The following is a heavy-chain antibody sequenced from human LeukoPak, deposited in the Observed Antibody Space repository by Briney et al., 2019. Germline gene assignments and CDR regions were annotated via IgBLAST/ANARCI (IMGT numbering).Heavy chain of an antibody. J-gene: IGHJ4*02. CDR1: GLTFSSYW. D-gene: IGHD1-26*01. CDR3: ATSGSFFRDWFDY. CDR2: ISPDGSSI. V-gene: IGHV3-74*01. Sequence: GGSLRLSCAASGLTFSSYWMLWVRHDPGKGLVWVSRISPDGSSISFADSVKDRFTISRDNAKNTLYLQMNSLRVEDTAVYYCATSGSFFRDWFDYWGQGTLVTVSS.